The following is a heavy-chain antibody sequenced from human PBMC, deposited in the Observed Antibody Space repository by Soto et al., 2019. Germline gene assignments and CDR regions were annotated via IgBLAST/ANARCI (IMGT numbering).Heavy chain of an antibody. J-gene: IGHJ4*02. CDR1: GYTFTNYY. V-gene: IGHV1-46*01. CDR2: INPSGGGT. CDR3: ARDAGTSGPYSRY. D-gene: IGHD1-26*01. Sequence: QVQLVQSGAEVKKPGASVKVSCKASGYTFTNYYMHWVRQAPGQGLEWMGMINPSGGGTDYAQKFHRRXXMTRDTSTRTVYMELSSLRSEDTAVYYCARDAGTSGPYSRYWGQGTLVTVSS.